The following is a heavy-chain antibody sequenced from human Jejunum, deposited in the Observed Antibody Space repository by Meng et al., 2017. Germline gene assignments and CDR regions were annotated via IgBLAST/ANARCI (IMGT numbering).Heavy chain of an antibody. CDR1: GGSMNSAGHD. D-gene: IGHD4-23*01. J-gene: IGHJ1*01. CDR2: IHHSGGT. CDR3: ARATAGNSEYFQN. V-gene: IGHV4-31*03. Sequence: GPLQKPGIRLLKPAPTRSLTFTVSGGSMNSAGHDWSWSRQDPVKGLEGIGYIHHSGGTYYNPSLKSRVTISVDTSKNQFSLKLNSVSAADTAVYYCARATAGNSEYFQNWGQGTLVTVSS.